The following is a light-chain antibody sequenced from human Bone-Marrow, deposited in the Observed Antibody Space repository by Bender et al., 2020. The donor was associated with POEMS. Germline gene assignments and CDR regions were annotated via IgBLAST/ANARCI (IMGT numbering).Light chain of an antibody. CDR3: QAWDTYSVR. Sequence: SYEVTQPPSVSVSPGQTASITCSGDDLGDKYVAWYQQKPGQSPVLVIYRDTKRPSGIPERFSGSNSGNTATLTISGTQAMDEADYYCQAWDTYSVRFGGGTKLTVL. V-gene: IGLV3-1*01. CDR2: RDT. J-gene: IGLJ2*01. CDR1: DLGDKY.